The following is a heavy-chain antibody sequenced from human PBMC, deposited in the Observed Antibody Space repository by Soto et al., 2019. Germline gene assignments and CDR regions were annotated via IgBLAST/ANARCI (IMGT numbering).Heavy chain of an antibody. D-gene: IGHD5-12*01. CDR2: ISSSSSNI. V-gene: IGHV3-48*02. CDR3: ARRRVHSGWPYFDY. J-gene: IGHJ4*02. Sequence: VGSLRLSCAASGFTFGRYRMNWVRQPPGKGLEWVSYISSSSSNIYYADSVKGRFTISRDNAKNSLYLQMKSLRDEDTAVYYCARRRVHSGWPYFDYWGQGTLVTVSS. CDR1: GFTFGRYR.